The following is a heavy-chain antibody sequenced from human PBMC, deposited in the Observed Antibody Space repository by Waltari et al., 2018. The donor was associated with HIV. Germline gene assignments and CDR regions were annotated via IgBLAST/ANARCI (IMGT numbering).Heavy chain of an antibody. D-gene: IGHD1-26*01. CDR3: ARDGSSYYGLDY. Sequence: EVQVVESGGGLVHPGGSLRLSCGASGFTFITYEMNWVRQAPGKGLEGVSNISSSGSTIYYADSVKGRFTISRDNAKNSLYLQMNSLRAEDTAVYFCARDGSSYYGLDYWGRGTLVTVSS. CDR2: ISSSGSTI. J-gene: IGHJ4*02. CDR1: GFTFITYE. V-gene: IGHV3-48*03.